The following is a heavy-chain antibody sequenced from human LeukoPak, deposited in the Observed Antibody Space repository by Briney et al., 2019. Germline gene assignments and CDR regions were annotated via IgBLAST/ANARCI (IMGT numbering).Heavy chain of an antibody. V-gene: IGHV3-53*01. CDR2: IYSDGST. CDR1: GFILSGDF. CDR3: ARERGRGRDSPWFDY. J-gene: IGHJ4*02. D-gene: IGHD1-26*01. Sequence: GGSLRLSCAASGFILSGDFMSWVRQAPGKGLEWVSVIYSDGSTYYADSVEGRFTISRDNSKNTLDLQMTGLRAEDTAVYYCARERGRGRDSPWFDYWGQGTLVTVSS.